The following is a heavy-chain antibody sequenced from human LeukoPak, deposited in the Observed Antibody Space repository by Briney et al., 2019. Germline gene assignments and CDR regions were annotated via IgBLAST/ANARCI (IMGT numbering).Heavy chain of an antibody. J-gene: IGHJ4*02. V-gene: IGHV4-34*01. CDR1: GGSFSAYY. CDR2: INHSGST. Sequence: SETLSLTCAVYGGSFSAYYWSWIRQPPGKGLKWIGEINHSGSTNYNPSLKSRVTISVDTPKNQFSLKLSSVTAADTAVYYCARVDYYDSSGYYGRPDRYYFDYWGQGTLVTVSS. CDR3: ARVDYYDSSGYYGRPDRYYFDY. D-gene: IGHD3-22*01.